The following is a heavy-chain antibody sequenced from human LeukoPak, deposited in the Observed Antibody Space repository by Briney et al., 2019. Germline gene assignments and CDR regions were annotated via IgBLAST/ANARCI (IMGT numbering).Heavy chain of an antibody. J-gene: IGHJ4*02. CDR1: QFTFTTYA. CDR3: AKVATWTYFDS. D-gene: IGHD3/OR15-3a*01. CDR2: IGDSGVPT. V-gene: IGHV3-23*01. Sequence: GGPLRLSCAASQFTFTTYAMSWVRQAPGRGLEWVSSIGDSGVPTYYAASVKGRFTISRDNSQNTLYLQMNSLGADDTAVYYCAKVATWTYFDSWGQGTLVTVSS.